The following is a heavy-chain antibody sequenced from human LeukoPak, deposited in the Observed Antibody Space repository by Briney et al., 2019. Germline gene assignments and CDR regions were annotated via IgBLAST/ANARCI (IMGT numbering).Heavy chain of an antibody. Sequence: PGGSLRLSCAASGFTFSRNFMNWVRQAPGKGLEWVSVIYTGGNTYYADSVKGRFTIYRDNSKNTLYLQMNSLRVEDTAVYYCVRQDTFDIWGQGTMVTVSS. V-gene: IGHV3-66*02. CDR1: GFTFSRNF. CDR2: IYTGGNT. J-gene: IGHJ3*02. CDR3: VRQDTFDI.